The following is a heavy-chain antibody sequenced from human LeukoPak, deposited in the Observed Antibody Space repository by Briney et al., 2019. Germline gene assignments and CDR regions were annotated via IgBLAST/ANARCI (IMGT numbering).Heavy chain of an antibody. CDR2: IYTSGGT. CDR3: ARTEYYYDSSGYSDY. D-gene: IGHD3-22*01. Sequence: SETLSLTCTVSGGSISSGSYYWSWIRQPAGKGLEWIGRIYTSGGTNYNPSLKSRVTISVDTSKNQFSLKLSSVTAADTAVYYCARTEYYYDSSGYSDYWGQGTLVTVSS. V-gene: IGHV4-61*02. CDR1: GGSISSGSYY. J-gene: IGHJ4*02.